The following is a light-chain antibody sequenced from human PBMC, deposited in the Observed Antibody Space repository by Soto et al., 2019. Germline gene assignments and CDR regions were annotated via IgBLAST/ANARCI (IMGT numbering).Light chain of an antibody. J-gene: IGLJ1*01. V-gene: IGLV2-14*01. CDR3: CSYTRSGTLI. Sequence: QSVLTQPASVSGSPGQSITISCVGTCSDIGDYNYVSWYQQHPGKVPKVIIYDVSNRPSGVSYRFSGTMSGNTASLTVSGLQAEDEADYYCCSYTRSGTLIFGTGTKVTVL. CDR1: CSDIGDYNY. CDR2: DVS.